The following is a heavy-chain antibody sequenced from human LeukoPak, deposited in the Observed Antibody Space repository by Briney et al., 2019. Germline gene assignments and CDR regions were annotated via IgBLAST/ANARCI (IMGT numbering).Heavy chain of an antibody. CDR2: INSDGSST. J-gene: IGHJ4*02. CDR3: ARGPGRDGYNSPYYFDY. CDR1: GFTFSSYW. V-gene: IGHV3-74*01. D-gene: IGHD5-24*01. Sequence: PGGSLRLSCAASGFTFSSYWMHWVRQAPGKGLVWVSRINSDGSSTSYADSVKGRFTISRDNAKNTLYLQMNSLRAEDTAVYYCARGPGRDGYNSPYYFDYWGQGTLVTVSS.